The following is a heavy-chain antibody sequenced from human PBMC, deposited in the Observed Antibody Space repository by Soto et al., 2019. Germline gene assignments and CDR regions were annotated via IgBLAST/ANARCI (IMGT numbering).Heavy chain of an antibody. Sequence: ASVKVSCKGSGHTFSNYYMHWVRQAPGQGLEWMAMINPSGGTTWYAQKFQGRISVTRETSTSTVYLDLSSLRSDDTAVYYCARPREAGKNYYGVDVWGQGTTVTVSS. CDR1: GHTFSNYY. D-gene: IGHD6-19*01. CDR3: ARPREAGKNYYGVDV. V-gene: IGHV1-46*01. J-gene: IGHJ6*02. CDR2: INPSGGTT.